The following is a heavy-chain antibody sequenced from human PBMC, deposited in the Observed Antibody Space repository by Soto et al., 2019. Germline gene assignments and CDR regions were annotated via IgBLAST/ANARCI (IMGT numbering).Heavy chain of an antibody. V-gene: IGHV3-23*01. J-gene: IGHJ3*02. CDR1: GFTFSSYA. Sequence: GGSLRLSCAASGFTFSSYAMSWVRQAPGKGLEWVSAISGSGGSTYYADSVKGRFTISRHNSKNTLYLQMNSLRPEDTAVYYCAREKRGAFDIWGQGTMVTVSS. CDR3: AREKRGAFDI. CDR2: ISGSGGST.